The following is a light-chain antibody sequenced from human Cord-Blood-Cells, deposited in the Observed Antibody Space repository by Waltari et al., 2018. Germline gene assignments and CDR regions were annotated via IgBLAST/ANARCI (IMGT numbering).Light chain of an antibody. CDR2: DVS. CDR1: SSDVGGYHY. J-gene: IGLJ2*01. CDR3: SSYTSSSTLV. Sequence: QSALTQPASVSGSPGQSITISCTGTSSDVGGYHYVSWYQQHPGKAPKLMIYDVSKRPSGVSNRFSGSKSSNTASLTISGLQAEDEADYYCSSYTSSSTLVFGGGTKLTVL. V-gene: IGLV2-14*01.